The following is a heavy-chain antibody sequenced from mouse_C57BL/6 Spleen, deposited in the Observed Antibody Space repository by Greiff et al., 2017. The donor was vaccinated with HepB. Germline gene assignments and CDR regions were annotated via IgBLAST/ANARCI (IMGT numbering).Heavy chain of an antibody. CDR2: FYPGSGSI. D-gene: IGHD1-1*01. V-gene: IGHV1-62-2*01. Sequence: VQLVESGAELVKPGASVKLSCKASGYTFTEYTIHWVKQRSGQGLEWIGWFYPGSGSIKYNEKFKDKATLTADKSSSTVYMELSRLTSEDSAVYFCARHEGITTVEGDYFDYWGQGTTLTVSS. CDR1: GYTFTEYT. J-gene: IGHJ2*01. CDR3: ARHEGITTVEGDYFDY.